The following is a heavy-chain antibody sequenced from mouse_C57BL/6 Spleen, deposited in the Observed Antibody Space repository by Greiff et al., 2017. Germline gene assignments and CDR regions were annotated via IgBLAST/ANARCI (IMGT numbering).Heavy chain of an antibody. CDR2: IYPGDGDT. V-gene: IGHV1-82*01. Sequence: QVQLQQSGPELVKPGASVKLSCKASGYAFSSSWMNWVKQRPGKGLEWIGRIYPGDGDTNYNGKFKGKATLTADKSSSTAYMQLSSLTSEDSAVYFCARLSPFAYWGQGTLVTVSA. CDR3: ARLSPFAY. J-gene: IGHJ3*01. CDR1: GYAFSSSW.